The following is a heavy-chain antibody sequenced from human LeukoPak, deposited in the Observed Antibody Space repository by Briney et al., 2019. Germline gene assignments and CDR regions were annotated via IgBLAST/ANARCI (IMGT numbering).Heavy chain of an antibody. CDR1: GFNVTNAW. Sequence: GGSLRLSCVASGFNVTNAWMSWVRQAPGKGLEWVGRIKRKTDGGTTDYAAPVKGRFTISRDDSKNTLFLQMNSLKTEDTAVYYCTTGAMTVSWGQGTLVTVSS. V-gene: IGHV3-15*01. CDR3: TTGAMTVS. D-gene: IGHD3-22*01. J-gene: IGHJ5*02. CDR2: IKRKTDGGTT.